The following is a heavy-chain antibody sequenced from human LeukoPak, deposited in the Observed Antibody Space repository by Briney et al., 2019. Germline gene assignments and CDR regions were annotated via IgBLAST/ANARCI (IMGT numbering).Heavy chain of an antibody. CDR3: ARDFGRIVVVPAAIVDY. CDR1: GFTFSSYW. Sequence: GGSLRLSCAASGFTFSSYWMSWVRQAPGKGLEWVANIKQDGSEEYYVDSVKGRFTISRDNAKNSLYLQMNSLRAEDTAVYYCARDFGRIVVVPAAIVDYWGQGTLVTVSS. D-gene: IGHD2-2*02. J-gene: IGHJ4*02. CDR2: IKQDGSEE. V-gene: IGHV3-7*01.